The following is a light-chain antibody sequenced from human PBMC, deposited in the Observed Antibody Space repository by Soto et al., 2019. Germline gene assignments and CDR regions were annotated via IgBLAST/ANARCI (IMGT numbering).Light chain of an antibody. CDR2: EVS. V-gene: IGLV2-14*01. Sequence: QSALTQPASVSGSPGQSITISCGGTISDVGAFNFVSWYQQYPGKVPKLIIYEVSNRPSGVSNRFSGSKSGNTATLTISGLQAEDEADYHCSSYTRTASLVFGGGTKLTVL. J-gene: IGLJ2*01. CDR1: ISDVGAFNF. CDR3: SSYTRTASLV.